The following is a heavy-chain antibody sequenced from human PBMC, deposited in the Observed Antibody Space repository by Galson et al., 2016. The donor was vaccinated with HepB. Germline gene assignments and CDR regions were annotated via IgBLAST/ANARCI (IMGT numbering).Heavy chain of an antibody. CDR1: GFTFSGYG. V-gene: IGHV3-30*18. J-gene: IGHJ4*02. CDR3: AKRHEYCPAVGCSVDY. D-gene: IGHD2/OR15-2a*01. CDR2: DSMDGRRK. Sequence: SLRLSCAASGFTFSGYGMHWVRQAPGKGLEWVAADSMDGRRKFYADSVKGRFTISRDNSNNMLFLQMSGLRADDTAVYYCAKRHEYCPAVGCSVDYWGQGTLVSVSS.